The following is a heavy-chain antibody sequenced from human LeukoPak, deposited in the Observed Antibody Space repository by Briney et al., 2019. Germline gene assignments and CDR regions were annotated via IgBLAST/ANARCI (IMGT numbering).Heavy chain of an antibody. V-gene: IGHV3-9*01. CDR1: VFTFDDYA. CDR3: AKDYSYGRSDYFDY. J-gene: IGHJ4*02. CDR2: ISWNSGSI. D-gene: IGHD5-18*01. Sequence: GGSLRLSCAASVFTFDDYAMHWGRQAPGNGLEWVSGISWNSGSIGYADSVKGRFTISRDNAKNSLYLQMNSLRAEDTALYYCAKDYSYGRSDYFDYWAQGTLVTVSS.